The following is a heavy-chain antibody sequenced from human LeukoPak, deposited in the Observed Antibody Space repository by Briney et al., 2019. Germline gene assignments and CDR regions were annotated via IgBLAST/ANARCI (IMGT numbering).Heavy chain of an antibody. CDR3: ARAGSYQSIFDY. D-gene: IGHD1-26*01. CDR1: GYTFTGYY. CDR2: INPNSGGT. V-gene: IGHV1-2*02. J-gene: IGHJ4*02. Sequence: ASVKVSCKASGYTFTGYYMRWVRQAPGQGLEWMGWINPNSGGTNYAQKFQGRVTMTRDTSISTAYMELSRLRSDDTAVYYCARAGSYQSIFDYWGQGTLVTVSS.